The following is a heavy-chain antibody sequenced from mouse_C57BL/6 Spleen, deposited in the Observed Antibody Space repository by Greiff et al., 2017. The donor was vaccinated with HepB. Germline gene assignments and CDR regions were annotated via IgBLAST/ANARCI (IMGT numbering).Heavy chain of an antibody. V-gene: IGHV1-47*01. CDR1: GYTFTTYP. J-gene: IGHJ1*03. CDR2: FHPYNDDT. D-gene: IGHD1-1*01. Sequence: VQLQQSGAELVKPGASVKMSCKASGYTFTTYPIEWMKQNHGKSLEWIGNFHPYNDDTKYNEKFKGKATLTVEKSSSSVYLELSRLTSDDSAVYYCARSDYGSSYWYFDVWGTGTTVTVSS. CDR3: ARSDYGSSYWYFDV.